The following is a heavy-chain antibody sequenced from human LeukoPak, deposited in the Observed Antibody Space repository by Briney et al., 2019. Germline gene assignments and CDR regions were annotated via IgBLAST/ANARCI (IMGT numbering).Heavy chain of an antibody. V-gene: IGHV3-48*02. D-gene: IGHD2-21*01. Sequence: PGGSLRLSCAASGFTFSASSMNWVRQAPGKGLEWVSCISFSSNTMYYADSVKGRFTISRDNAKNSLFLQMDSLRDEDTAVYYCARDGDGHFDYWGQGTLVTVSS. J-gene: IGHJ4*02. CDR3: ARDGDGHFDY. CDR1: GFTFSASS. CDR2: ISFSSNTM.